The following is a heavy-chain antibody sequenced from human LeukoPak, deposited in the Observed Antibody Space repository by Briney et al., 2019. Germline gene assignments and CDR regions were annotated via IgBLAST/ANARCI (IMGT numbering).Heavy chain of an antibody. V-gene: IGHV3-48*02. J-gene: IGHJ3*02. CDR1: GFTFSSYS. D-gene: IGHD6-13*01. CDR2: ISSSSTI. CDR3: ARHIAAAGDGFDI. Sequence: PGGSLRLSCAVSGFTFSSYSMNWVRQAPGKGLEWILYISSSSTIYYADSVKGRFTISRDNAKNSLYLQMNSLRDEDTAVYYCARHIAAAGDGFDIWGQGTMVTVSS.